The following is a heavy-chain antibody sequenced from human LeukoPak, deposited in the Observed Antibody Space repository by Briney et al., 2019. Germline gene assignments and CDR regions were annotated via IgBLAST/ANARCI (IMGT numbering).Heavy chain of an antibody. Sequence: SETLSLTCTVSGGSISSSSYYWGWIRQPPGKGLEWIGSIYYSGSTNYNPSLKSRVTISVDTSKNQFSLKLSSVTAADTAVYYCARARGITMVRGVIRGDRYFDLWGRGTLVTVSS. V-gene: IGHV4-39*07. D-gene: IGHD3-10*01. CDR1: GGSISSSSYY. CDR2: IYYSGST. J-gene: IGHJ2*01. CDR3: ARARGITMVRGVIRGDRYFDL.